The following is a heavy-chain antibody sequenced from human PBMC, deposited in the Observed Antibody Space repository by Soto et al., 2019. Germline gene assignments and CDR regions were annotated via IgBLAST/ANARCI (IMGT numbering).Heavy chain of an antibody. CDR3: ARVMRYGSGGSGSYNWFDP. CDR2: MNPNSGNT. J-gene: IGHJ5*02. D-gene: IGHD2-15*01. CDR1: GHPFTSYD. Sequence: GDSVKVSCKASGHPFTSYDINWVRQATGQGLEWMGWMNPNSGNTGYAQKFQGRVTMTRNTSISTAYMELSSLRSEDTAVYYCARVMRYGSGGSGSYNWFDPWGQGTLVTVSS. V-gene: IGHV1-8*01.